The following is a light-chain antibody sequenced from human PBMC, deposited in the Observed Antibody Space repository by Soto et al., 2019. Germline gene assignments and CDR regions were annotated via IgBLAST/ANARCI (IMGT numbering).Light chain of an antibody. J-gene: IGKJ3*01. CDR3: QQYGYSLFT. CDR2: GAS. Sequence: EIVLTQSPGTLSLSPGERATLSCRASQSVSSSYLTWYQQKPGQAPRLLIYGASGTATGIPDRFSGSVSGTDFTLTISRLEPEDFAVYYCQQYGYSLFTFGPGTTVDIK. V-gene: IGKV3-20*01. CDR1: QSVSSSY.